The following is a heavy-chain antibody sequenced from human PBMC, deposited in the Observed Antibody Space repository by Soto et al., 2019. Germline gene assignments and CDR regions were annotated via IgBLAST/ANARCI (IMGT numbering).Heavy chain of an antibody. Sequence: QLQLQESGPGLVKPSETLSLTCSVSDDSINSDKYYWGWIRQPPGKGLEWIGSVYYRGNAYYNPSPQTRVTIPLDKSKSQFSLKLNSVTAADSAVYFCARLEALATISYYFDFWGPGALVTVSS. J-gene: IGHJ4*02. CDR3: ARLEALATISYYFDF. CDR1: DDSINSDKYY. V-gene: IGHV4-39*01. CDR2: VYYRGNA. D-gene: IGHD1-1*01.